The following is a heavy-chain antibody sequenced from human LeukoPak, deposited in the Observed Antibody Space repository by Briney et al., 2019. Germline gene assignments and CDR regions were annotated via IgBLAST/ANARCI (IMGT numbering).Heavy chain of an antibody. J-gene: IGHJ4*02. CDR1: GFTFSSYA. CDR2: ISGSGGST. V-gene: IGHV3-23*01. D-gene: IGHD4-17*01. CDR3: AKDPTVTTSYYFDY. Sequence: GGSLRLSCAASGFTFSSYAMSWVRQAPGKGLEWVSAISGSGGSTYYADSVKGRFTISRDNSKNTLYLQMNSLRAEDMAVYCCAKDPTVTTSYYFDYWGQGTLVTVSS.